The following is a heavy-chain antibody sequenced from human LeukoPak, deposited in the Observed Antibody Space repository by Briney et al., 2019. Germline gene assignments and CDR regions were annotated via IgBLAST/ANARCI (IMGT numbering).Heavy chain of an antibody. CDR3: ARDSLRGSYYYYYYYMDV. D-gene: IGHD1-26*01. V-gene: IGHV4-38-2*02. CDR2: IYHSGST. J-gene: IGHJ6*03. CDR1: GYSISSGYY. Sequence: SSETLSLTCTVSGYSISSGYYWGWIRQPPGKGLEWIGSIYHSGSTYYNPSLKSRVTISVDTSKNQFSLKLSSVTAADTAVYYCARDSLRGSYYYYYYYMDVWGKGTTVTISS.